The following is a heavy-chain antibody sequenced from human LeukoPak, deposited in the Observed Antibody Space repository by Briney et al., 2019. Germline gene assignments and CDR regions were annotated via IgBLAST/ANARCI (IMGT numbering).Heavy chain of an antibody. CDR3: TRARARQWLVLGLDY. V-gene: IGHV4-34*01. CDR1: GGSFSGYY. J-gene: IGHJ4*02. D-gene: IGHD6-19*01. CDR2: INHSGST. Sequence: SETLSLTCAVYGGSFSGYYWSWIRQPPGKGLEWIGEINHSGSTNYNPSLKSRVTISVDTSKNQFSLKLSSVTAADTAVYYCTRARARQWLVLGLDYWGQGTLVTVSS.